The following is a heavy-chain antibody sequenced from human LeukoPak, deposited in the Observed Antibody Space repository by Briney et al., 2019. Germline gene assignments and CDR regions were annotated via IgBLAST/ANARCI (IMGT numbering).Heavy chain of an antibody. Sequence: SETLSLTCTVSGGSISSYYWSWIRQPAGKGLEWIGRIYTSGSTNYNPSLKSRVTMSVDTSKNQFSLKLSSVTAADTAVYYCARHGRSNYYDSSGPVDYWGQGTLVTVSS. CDR3: ARHGRSNYYDSSGPVDY. D-gene: IGHD3-22*01. J-gene: IGHJ4*02. V-gene: IGHV4-4*07. CDR2: IYTSGST. CDR1: GGSISSYY.